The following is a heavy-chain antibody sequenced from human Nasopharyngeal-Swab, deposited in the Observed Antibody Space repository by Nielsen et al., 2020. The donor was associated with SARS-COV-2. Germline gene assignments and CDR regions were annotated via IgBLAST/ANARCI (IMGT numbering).Heavy chain of an antibody. CDR2: IWYDGSNK. J-gene: IGHJ4*02. CDR3: ANSERGYDYIWGSYRYGTVGAFDY. D-gene: IGHD3-16*02. V-gene: IGHV3-33*06. Sequence: GESLKISCAASGFTFSSYGMHWVRQAPGKGLEWVAVIWYDGSNKYYADSVKGRFTIPRDNSKNTLYLQMNSLRAEDTAVYYCANSERGYDYIWGSYRYGTVGAFDYWGQGTLVTVSS. CDR1: GFTFSSYG.